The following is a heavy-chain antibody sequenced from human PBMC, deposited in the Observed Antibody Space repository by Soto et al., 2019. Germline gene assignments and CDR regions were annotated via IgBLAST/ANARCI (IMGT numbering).Heavy chain of an antibody. J-gene: IGHJ4*02. CDR2: IIPIFGTA. CDR1: GGTFSSYA. Sequence: QVQLVQSGAEVKKPGSSVKVSCKSSGGTFSSYAISWVRQAPGQGLEWMGGIIPIFGTANYAQKLQGIVTITADESTSTAYMELSSLRYEDTAVYYCASWGYYYDSSGPNWGQGTLVTVSS. V-gene: IGHV1-69*01. D-gene: IGHD3-22*01. CDR3: ASWGYYYDSSGPN.